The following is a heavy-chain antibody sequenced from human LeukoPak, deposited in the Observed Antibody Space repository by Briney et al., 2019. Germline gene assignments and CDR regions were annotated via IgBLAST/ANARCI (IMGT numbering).Heavy chain of an antibody. D-gene: IGHD3-22*01. CDR2: ISSSGSTI. CDR1: GFTFSDYY. V-gene: IGHV3-11*01. Sequence: GGSLRLSCAASGFTFSDYYMSWIRQAPGKGLEWVSYISSSGSTIYYADSVKGRFTISRDNSKNTLYLQMNSLRAEDTALYYCAKDGIGGIYYGSSGYFDNWGQGTLVTVSS. J-gene: IGHJ4*02. CDR3: AKDGIGGIYYGSSGYFDN.